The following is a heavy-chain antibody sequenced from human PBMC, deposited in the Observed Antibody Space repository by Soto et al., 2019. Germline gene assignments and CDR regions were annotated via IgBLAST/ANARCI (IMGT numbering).Heavy chain of an antibody. CDR3: ARDAVDREWWLPDYYYYYMDV. D-gene: IGHD5-12*01. CDR2: IKQDGSEK. J-gene: IGHJ6*03. V-gene: IGHV3-7*01. CDR1: GFNFGASW. Sequence: GGSLRLSCAASGFNFGASWMAWVRQAPGKGLEWVADIKQDGSEKNYVDSVKGRVTISRDDAKNSLYLQMNSLRAEDTAVYYCARDAVDREWWLPDYYYYYMDVWGKGTTVTVSS.